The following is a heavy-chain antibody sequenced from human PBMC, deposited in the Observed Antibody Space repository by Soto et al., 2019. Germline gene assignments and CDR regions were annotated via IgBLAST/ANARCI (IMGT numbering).Heavy chain of an antibody. CDR2: ISSSGSRI. CDR3: ASSGLNYGSGTIDS. CDR1: GFTFSSYE. J-gene: IGHJ4*02. Sequence: GGSLRLSCGASGFTFSSYEMTWVRQAPGKGLEWVSYISSSGSRIYYTDSVKGRFTISRDNAKNSLYLQMNSLRAEDTAVYYCASSGLNYGSGTIDSWGQGTLVTVSS. V-gene: IGHV3-48*03. D-gene: IGHD3-10*01.